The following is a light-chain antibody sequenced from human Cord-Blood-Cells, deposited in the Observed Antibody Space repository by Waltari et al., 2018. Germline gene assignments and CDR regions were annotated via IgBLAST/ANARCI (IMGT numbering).Light chain of an antibody. J-gene: IGLJ2*01. V-gene: IGLV2-18*02. CDR2: EVS. CDR1: SSDVGSYNR. CDR3: SSYTSGSTVPVV. Sequence: QSALTQPPSVSGSPGQSVTISCTGTSSDVGSYNRVSWYQQPPGTAPKPMIYEVSKRPSGVPDRFSGSKSGNTASLTISEVQAEDEADYYCSSYTSGSTVPVVFGGGTKLTVL.